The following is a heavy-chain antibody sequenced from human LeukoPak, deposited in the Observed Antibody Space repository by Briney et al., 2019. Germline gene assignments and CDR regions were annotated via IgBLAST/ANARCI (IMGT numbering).Heavy chain of an antibody. CDR2: IYHSGST. CDR3: ARQSMATPVGY. D-gene: IGHD5-24*01. CDR1: GYSISSGYY. V-gene: IGHV4-38-2*01. J-gene: IGHJ4*02. Sequence: PSETLSLTCAVSGYSISSGYYWGWIRQPPGKGLEWIGSIYHSGSTYYNPSLKSRVTISVDTSKNQFSLKLSSVTAADTAVYYYARQSMATPVGYWGQGTLVTVSS.